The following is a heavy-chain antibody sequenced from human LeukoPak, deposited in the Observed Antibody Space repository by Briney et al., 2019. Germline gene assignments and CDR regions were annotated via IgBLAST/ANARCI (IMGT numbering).Heavy chain of an antibody. CDR1: GGSISSSSYY. D-gene: IGHD6-19*01. CDR3: ARATPGIAVAGTAFDP. CDR2: IYYSGST. Sequence: SETLSLTCTVSGGSISSSSYYWGWIRQPPGKGLEWIGSIYYSGSTYYNPSLKSRVTISVDTSKNQFSLKLSSVTAADTAVYYCARATPGIAVAGTAFDPWGQGTLVTVSS. J-gene: IGHJ5*02. V-gene: IGHV4-39*07.